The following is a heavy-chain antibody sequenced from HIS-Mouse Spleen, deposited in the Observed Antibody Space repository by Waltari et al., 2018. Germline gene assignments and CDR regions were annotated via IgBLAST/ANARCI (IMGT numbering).Heavy chain of an antibody. V-gene: IGHV2-70*15. CDR1: GFSLSPSGLC. CDR3: ARIAEGYSSGWYAFDY. CDR2: IDWDDDK. D-gene: IGHD6-19*01. J-gene: IGHJ4*02. Sequence: QVTLRESGPALVKPTQTLTLTCLSPGFSLSPSGLCVSWLRQPPGKALEWLARIDWDDDKYYSTSLKTRLTISKDTSKNQVVLTMTNMDPVDTATYYCARIAEGYSSGWYAFDYWGQGTLVTVSS.